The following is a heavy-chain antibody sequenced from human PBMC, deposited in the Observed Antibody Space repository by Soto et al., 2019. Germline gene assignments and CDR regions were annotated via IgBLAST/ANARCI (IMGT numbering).Heavy chain of an antibody. V-gene: IGHV1-69*06. CDR1: GGTFSSYA. Sequence: SVKVSCKASGGTFSSYAISWVRQAPGQGLEWMGGIIPIFGTANYAQKFQGRVTITADKSTSTAYMELSSLRSEDTAVYYCARINYHYDSRLDNWGQGTLVTFSS. D-gene: IGHD3-22*01. CDR3: ARINYHYDSRLDN. J-gene: IGHJ4*02. CDR2: IIPIFGTA.